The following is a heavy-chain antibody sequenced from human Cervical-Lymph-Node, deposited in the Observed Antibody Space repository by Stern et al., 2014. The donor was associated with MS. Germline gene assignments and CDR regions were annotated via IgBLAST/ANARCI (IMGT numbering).Heavy chain of an antibody. CDR3: ARGDCSSASCFTPFDY. CDR2: ISASGSTI. V-gene: IGHV3-48*01. D-gene: IGHD2-2*01. CDR1: EFTFRIYN. Sequence: EVQLAESGGGLVQPGGSLRLSCEASEFTFRIYNMNWVRQAPGKGLECVSYISASGSTIYYADSVKGRFTISRDNAKNSLYLQLNSLRAEDTAVYYCARGDCSSASCFTPFDYWGQGTRVTVSS. J-gene: IGHJ4*02.